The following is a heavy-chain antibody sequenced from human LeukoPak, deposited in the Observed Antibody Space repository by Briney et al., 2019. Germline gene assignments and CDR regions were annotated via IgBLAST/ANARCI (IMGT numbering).Heavy chain of an antibody. D-gene: IGHD6-6*01. CDR3: ARGYSSSGLDY. CDR2: INHSGST. V-gene: IGHV4-34*01. Sequence: PGGSLRLSCAASGFTFSSYSMNWIRQPPGKGLEWIGEINHSGSTNYNPSLKSRVTISVDTSKNQFSLKLSSVTAADTAVYYCARGYSSSGLDYWGQGTLVTVSS. CDR1: GFTFSSYS. J-gene: IGHJ4*02.